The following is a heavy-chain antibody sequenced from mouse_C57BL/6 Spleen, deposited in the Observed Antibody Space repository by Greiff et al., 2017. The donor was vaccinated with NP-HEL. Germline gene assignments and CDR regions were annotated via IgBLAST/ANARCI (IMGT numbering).Heavy chain of an antibody. CDR1: GYTFTSYW. V-gene: IGHV1-52*01. CDR2: IDPSDSET. D-gene: IGHD1-1*01. J-gene: IGHJ2*01. Sequence: QVKLQQPGAELVRPGSSVKLSCKASGYTFTSYWMHWVKQRPIQGLEWIGNIDPSDSETHYNQKFKDKATLTVDKSSSTAYMQLSSLTSEDSAVYYCARSYYGSSYYFDYWGQGTTLTVSS. CDR3: ARSYYGSSYYFDY.